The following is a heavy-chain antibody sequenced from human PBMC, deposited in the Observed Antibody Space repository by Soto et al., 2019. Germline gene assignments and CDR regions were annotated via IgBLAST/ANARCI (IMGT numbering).Heavy chain of an antibody. J-gene: IGHJ5*01. D-gene: IGHD2-21*01. CDR3: ARSDGYHFNWLDS. CDR1: GYTFASYD. CDR2: MNPNSNNT. Sequence: QVQLVQSGAEVKTPGASVKVSCKASGYTFASYDMTWVRQAPGQGLEWMGWMNPNSNNTGYAQKFQGILTMTRDIALSIAHMELSSLRNEDTAVYYCARSDGYHFNWLDSWGQGTLVTVSA. V-gene: IGHV1-8*01.